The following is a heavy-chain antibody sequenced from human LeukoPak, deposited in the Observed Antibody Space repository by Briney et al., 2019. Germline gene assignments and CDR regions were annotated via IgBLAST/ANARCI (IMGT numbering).Heavy chain of an antibody. CDR3: ARGGLRYFDLDV. V-gene: IGHV4-34*01. J-gene: IGHJ6*02. Sequence: SETLSLTCAVYGGSFSGYYWSWIRQPPGKGLEWIGEINHSGSTNYNPSLKSRVTISVDTSKNRFSLKLSSVTAADTAVYYCARGGLRYFDLDVWGQGTTVTVSS. D-gene: IGHD3-9*01. CDR2: INHSGST. CDR1: GGSFSGYY.